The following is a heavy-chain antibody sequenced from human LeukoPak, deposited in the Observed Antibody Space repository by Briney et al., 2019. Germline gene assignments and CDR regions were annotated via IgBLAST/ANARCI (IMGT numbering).Heavy chain of an antibody. CDR2: VHTSEST. CDR1: GCSISGYY. J-gene: IGHJ4*02. CDR3: ARGKALSGTYYYYFDY. Sequence: SETLSLTCTVSGCSISGYYWSWIRQSAGQGLEWIGRVHTSESTSYNPSLKSRVTVSVDTSKNQFSLKLSSVTAADTAVYYCARGKALSGTYYYYFDYWGQGTLVTVSS. V-gene: IGHV4-4*07. D-gene: IGHD1-26*01.